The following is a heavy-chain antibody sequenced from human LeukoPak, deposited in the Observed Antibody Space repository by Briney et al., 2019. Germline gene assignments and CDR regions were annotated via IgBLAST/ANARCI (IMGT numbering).Heavy chain of an antibody. D-gene: IGHD6-6*01. V-gene: IGHV1-8*03. Sequence: ASVKVSCKASGYTFTSYDINWVRQATGQGLEWMGWMNPNSGNTGYAQKFQGRVTITRNTSISTAYMELSSLRSEDTAVYYCARTGQDSSFYYYYYYMDVWGKGTTVTISS. CDR1: GYTFTSYD. CDR2: MNPNSGNT. J-gene: IGHJ6*03. CDR3: ARTGQDSSFYYYYYYMDV.